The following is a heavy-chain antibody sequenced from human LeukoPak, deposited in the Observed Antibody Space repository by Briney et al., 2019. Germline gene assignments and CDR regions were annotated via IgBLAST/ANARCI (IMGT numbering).Heavy chain of an antibody. V-gene: IGHV3-53*01. CDR2: MYTGGST. CDR1: GFMVSRNY. J-gene: IGHJ3*02. Sequence: GGSLRLSCAASGFMVSRNYMSWVRQAPGKGLEWVSVMYTGGSTYYADSVKGRFTISRDNSKNTLNLQMNGLRAEDTALYYCARRISGASYAFDIWGQGTMVTVSS. CDR3: ARRISGASYAFDI.